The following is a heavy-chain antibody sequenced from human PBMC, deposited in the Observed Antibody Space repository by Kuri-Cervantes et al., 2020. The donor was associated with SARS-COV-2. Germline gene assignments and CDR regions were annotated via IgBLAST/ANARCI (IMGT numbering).Heavy chain of an antibody. Sequence: GESLKISCAASGFTFIDHYMNWVRQAPGKGLEWVSYISSKSTETNYADSVKGRFTISRDNAKSLVYLQMNSLRAEDTAVYYCARDFLLLAAQDYWGQGTLVTVSS. D-gene: IGHD6-13*01. V-gene: IGHV3-11*06. CDR3: ARDFLLLAAQDY. CDR1: GFTFIDHY. J-gene: IGHJ4*02. CDR2: ISSKSTET.